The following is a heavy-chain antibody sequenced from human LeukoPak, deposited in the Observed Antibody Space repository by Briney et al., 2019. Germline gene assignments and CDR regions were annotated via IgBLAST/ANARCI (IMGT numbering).Heavy chain of an antibody. CDR3: ARGYCSDGSCYRFPFHY. D-gene: IGHD2-15*01. Sequence: VKPGGSLILSCAASGFTFSSFSVHWVRQAPGKGLEWLSSITSKSYIYYAESVKGRFTISRDNAKNSLSLQMNSLRAEDTAVYYCARGYCSDGSCYRFPFHYWGQGTLVTVST. CDR1: GFTFSSFS. V-gene: IGHV3-21*01. CDR2: ITSKSYI. J-gene: IGHJ4*02.